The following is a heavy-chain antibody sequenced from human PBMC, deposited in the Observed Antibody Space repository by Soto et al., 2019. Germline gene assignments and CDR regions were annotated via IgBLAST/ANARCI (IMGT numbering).Heavy chain of an antibody. V-gene: IGHV3-21*01. CDR1: GFTFSSYS. CDR3: ARDQEPLPQLVRAYYSGMDV. D-gene: IGHD6-6*01. CDR2: ISSSSSYI. Sequence: GGSLRLSCAASGFTFSSYSMNWVRQAPGKGLEWVSSISSSSSYIYYADSVKGRFTISRDNAKNSLYLQMNSLRAEDTAVYYCARDQEPLPQLVRAYYSGMDVWGQGTTVTVS. J-gene: IGHJ6*02.